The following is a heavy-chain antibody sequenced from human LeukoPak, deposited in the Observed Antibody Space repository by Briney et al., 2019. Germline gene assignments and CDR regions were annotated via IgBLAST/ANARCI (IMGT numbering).Heavy chain of an antibody. CDR3: ARSGEVLWFGESNWFDP. Sequence: PGGSLRLSCAASGFTFNNYWMHWARQAPGKGLVWVSRISGDGSSTNYADSVRGRFTISRDNAKNTLYLQMNSLRVEDTAVYYCARSGEVLWFGESNWFDPWGQGTLVTVSS. V-gene: IGHV3-74*01. J-gene: IGHJ5*02. CDR1: GFTFNNYW. D-gene: IGHD3-10*01. CDR2: ISGDGSST.